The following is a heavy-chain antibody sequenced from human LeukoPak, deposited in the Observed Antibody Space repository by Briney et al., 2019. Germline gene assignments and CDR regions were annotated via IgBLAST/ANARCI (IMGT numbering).Heavy chain of an antibody. CDR3: AKDLSPRPYYDFWSGYYTGAFDI. J-gene: IGHJ3*02. Sequence: GGSLRLSCAASGFTFSSYGMHWVRQAPGKGLEWVAVISYDGSNKYYADSVKGRSTISRDNSKNTLYLQMNSLRAEDTAVYYCAKDLSPRPYYDFWSGYYTGAFDIWGQGTMVTVSS. CDR2: ISYDGSNK. D-gene: IGHD3-3*01. V-gene: IGHV3-30*18. CDR1: GFTFSSYG.